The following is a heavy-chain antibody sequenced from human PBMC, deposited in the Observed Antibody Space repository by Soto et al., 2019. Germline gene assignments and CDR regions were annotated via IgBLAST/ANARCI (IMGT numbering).Heavy chain of an antibody. CDR2: ISWNSGSV. CDR1: GFTFDHYA. J-gene: IGHJ4*02. D-gene: IGHD5-18*01. V-gene: IGHV3-9*01. CDR3: AKAVGSYGNFDY. Sequence: EVQLVESGGGLVQPGRSLRLSCAASGFTFDHYAMHWVRQPPGKGLEWVSGISWNSGSVGYADSVKGRFTISRDNDKNSLYLQMSSLRAEDTALYYCAKAVGSYGNFDYWGQGTLVTVSS.